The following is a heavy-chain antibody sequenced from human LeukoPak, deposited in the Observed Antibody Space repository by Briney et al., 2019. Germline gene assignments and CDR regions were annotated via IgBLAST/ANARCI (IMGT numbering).Heavy chain of an antibody. Sequence: GASVKVSCKASGYTFTSYGISWVRQAPGQGLEWMGWISAYNGNTDYAQKLQGRVTMTTDTSTSTAYMELRSLRSDDTAVYYCAREGSWELLSSFDYWGQGTLVTVSS. CDR2: ISAYNGNT. V-gene: IGHV1-18*01. CDR1: GYTFTSYG. CDR3: AREGSWELLSSFDY. D-gene: IGHD1-26*01. J-gene: IGHJ4*02.